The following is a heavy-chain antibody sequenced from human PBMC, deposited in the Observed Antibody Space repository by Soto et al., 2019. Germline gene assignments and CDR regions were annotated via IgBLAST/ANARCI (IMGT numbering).Heavy chain of an antibody. CDR1: GYTFTSYG. D-gene: IGHD3-3*01. CDR3: ARDFGPYDFWSGYYISSYYGMDV. V-gene: IGHV1-18*01. Sequence: ASVKVSCKASGYTFTSYGISWVRQAPGQGLEWMGWISAYNGNTNYAQKLQGRVTMTTDTSTSTAYMELRSLRSDDTAVYYCARDFGPYDFWSGYYISSYYGMDVWGQGTTVTVSS. J-gene: IGHJ6*02. CDR2: ISAYNGNT.